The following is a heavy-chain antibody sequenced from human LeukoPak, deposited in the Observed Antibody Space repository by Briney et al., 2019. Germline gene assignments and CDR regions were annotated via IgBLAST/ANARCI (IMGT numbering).Heavy chain of an antibody. CDR3: ARHAHDSSGYYLRFDY. V-gene: IGHV4-59*08. D-gene: IGHD3-22*01. CDR2: IYYSGST. Sequence: PSETLSLTCTVSGGSISSYYWSWIRQPPGKGLEWIGYIYYSGSTNYNPSLKSRVTISVDTSKNQFSLKLSSVTAADTAVYYCARHAHDSSGYYLRFDYWGQGTLVTVSS. J-gene: IGHJ4*02. CDR1: GGSISSYY.